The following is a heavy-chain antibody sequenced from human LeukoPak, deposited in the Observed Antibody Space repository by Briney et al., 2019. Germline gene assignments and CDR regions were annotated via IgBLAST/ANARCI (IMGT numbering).Heavy chain of an antibody. CDR1: GGSISSSNW. CDR2: IYHSGST. J-gene: IGHJ4*02. V-gene: IGHV4-4*02. CDR3: ARSGEGCSSTSCSRGPFDY. D-gene: IGHD2-2*01. Sequence: PSETLSLTCAVSGGSISSSNWWSWVRQPPGKGLEWIGEIYHSGSTNYNPSLKSRVTISVDKSKNQFSLKLSSVTAADTAVYYCARSGEGCSSTSCSRGPFDYWGQGTLVTVSS.